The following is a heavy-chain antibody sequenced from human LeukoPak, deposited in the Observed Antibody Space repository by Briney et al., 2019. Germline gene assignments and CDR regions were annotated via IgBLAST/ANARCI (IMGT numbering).Heavy chain of an antibody. V-gene: IGHV4-31*03. CDR1: GGSISSGGYY. J-gene: IGHJ4*02. Sequence: SETLSLTCTVSGGSISSGGYYWSWIRQHPGKGLEWIGYIYYSGSTYYNPSLKSRVTISVDTSKNQFSLKLSSVTAADTAVYYCARGGLQYYFDYWGQGTLVTASS. CDR3: ARGGLQYYFDY. CDR2: IYYSGST. D-gene: IGHD4-4*01.